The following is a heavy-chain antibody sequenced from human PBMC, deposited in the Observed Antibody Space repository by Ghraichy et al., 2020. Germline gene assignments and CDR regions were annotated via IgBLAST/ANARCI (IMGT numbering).Heavy chain of an antibody. D-gene: IGHD5-24*01. J-gene: IGHJ5*02. V-gene: IGHV4-39*01. CDR3: ARHWGDGYNSNWFDP. CDR1: GGSISSSSYY. Sequence: SETLSLTCTVPGGSISSSSYYWGWIRQPPGKGLEWIGSIYYSGSTYYNPSLKSRVTISVDTSKNQFSLKLSSVTAADTAVYYCARHWGDGYNSNWFDPWGQGTLVTVSS. CDR2: IYYSGST.